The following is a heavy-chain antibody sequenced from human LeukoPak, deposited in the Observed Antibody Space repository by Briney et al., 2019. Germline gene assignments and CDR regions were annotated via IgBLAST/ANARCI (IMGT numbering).Heavy chain of an antibody. J-gene: IGHJ4*02. D-gene: IGHD2-15*01. CDR1: GFTFSSYA. Sequence: PTGGSLRLSCAASGFTFSSYAMHWVRQAPGKGLEYVSAISSNGGSTYYANSVKGRFTISRDNSKNTLYLQMGSLRAEDMAVYYCASGGYGYCSGGSCYGTDYWGQGTLVTVSS. V-gene: IGHV3-64*01. CDR2: ISSNGGST. CDR3: ASGGYGYCSGGSCYGTDY.